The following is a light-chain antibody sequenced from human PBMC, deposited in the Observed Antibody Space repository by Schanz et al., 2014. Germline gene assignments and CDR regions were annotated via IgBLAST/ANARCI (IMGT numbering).Light chain of an antibody. CDR1: QGISSY. CDR2: AAS. V-gene: IGKV1-9*01. Sequence: IQLTQSPSSLSASVGDRVTITCRASQGISSYLAWYQQKPGKAPKLLIYAASSLQSGVPSRFSGSGSGTDFTLTISRLEPEDFAMYYCQQYTTSPGTFGQGTKVEVK. CDR3: QQYTTSPGT. J-gene: IGKJ1*01.